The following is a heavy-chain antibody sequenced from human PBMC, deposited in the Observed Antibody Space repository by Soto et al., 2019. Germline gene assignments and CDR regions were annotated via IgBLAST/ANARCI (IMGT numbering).Heavy chain of an antibody. V-gene: IGHV4-4*02. CDR1: GRSISSSNW. D-gene: IGHD6-13*01. J-gene: IGHJ6*02. CDR2: IYHSGST. Sequence: XXTLSLPFAVSGRSISSSNWCSWVRQPPGKGLEWIGEIYHSGSTNYNPSLKSRVTISVDKSKNQFSLKLSSVTAADKAVYYCARGRAAAGAYYYYGMDVWGQGTTVTVSS. CDR3: ARGRAAAGAYYYYGMDV.